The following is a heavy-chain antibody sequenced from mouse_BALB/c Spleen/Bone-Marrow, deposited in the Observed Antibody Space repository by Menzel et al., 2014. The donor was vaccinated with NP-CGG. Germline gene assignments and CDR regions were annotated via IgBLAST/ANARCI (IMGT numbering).Heavy chain of an antibody. J-gene: IGHJ2*01. CDR3: TSMITRGYYFDY. V-gene: IGHV5-6-4*01. CDR2: ISSGGSYT. Sequence: DVQLVESGGGLVKPGGSLKLSCAASGFTFSSYTMSWVRQTPEKRLEWVATISSGGSYTHYPDSVKGRFTISRDNAKNTLYLQMSSLKSEDTAMYYCTSMITRGYYFDYWGQGTTLTVSS. D-gene: IGHD2-4*01. CDR1: GFTFSSYT.